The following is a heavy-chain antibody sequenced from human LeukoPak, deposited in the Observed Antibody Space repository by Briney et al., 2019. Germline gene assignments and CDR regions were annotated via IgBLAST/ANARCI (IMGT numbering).Heavy chain of an antibody. CDR3: AGKIAWWALDI. CDR2: INTNTGNP. J-gene: IGHJ3*02. D-gene: IGHD2-8*02. CDR1: GYTFTSYA. V-gene: IGHV7-4-1*02. Sequence: ASVKVSCKASGYTFTSYAMNWVRQAPGQGLEWMGWINTNTGNPTYAQGFTGRFVFSLDTSVSTVYLQVSSLKAEDTAVYYCAGKIAWWALDIWGQGTMVTVSS.